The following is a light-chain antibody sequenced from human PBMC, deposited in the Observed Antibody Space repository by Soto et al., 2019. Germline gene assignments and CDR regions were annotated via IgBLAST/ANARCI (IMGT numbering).Light chain of an antibody. CDR1: SSDVGGYNY. CDR3: SSYTSSSTYV. Sequence: QSVLTQPASGSGSPGQSISISCTGTSSDVGGYNYVSWYQQHPGKAPKLIIYDVTNRPPGVSNRFSGSKSGNTASLTISGLQAEEEADYYCSSYTSSSTYVFGTGTKVTVL. CDR2: DVT. V-gene: IGLV2-14*01. J-gene: IGLJ1*01.